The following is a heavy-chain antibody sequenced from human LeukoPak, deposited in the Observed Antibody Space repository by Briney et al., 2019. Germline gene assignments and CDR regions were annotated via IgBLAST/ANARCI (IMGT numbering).Heavy chain of an antibody. D-gene: IGHD1-26*01. Sequence: ASVKASCKASGYTFTPYYIHWVRQAPGQGLEWMGVINPSGGGTKYAQKFQGRVTITRDTSTSTVYMELSSLRSDDTALFYCARDRGLGAASLCLDYWGQGTLVIVSS. CDR3: ARDRGLGAASLCLDY. J-gene: IGHJ4*02. CDR1: GYTFTPYY. V-gene: IGHV1-46*01. CDR2: INPSGGGT.